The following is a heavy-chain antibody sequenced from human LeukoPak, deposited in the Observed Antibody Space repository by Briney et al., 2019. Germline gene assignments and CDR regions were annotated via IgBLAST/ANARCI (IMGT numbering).Heavy chain of an antibody. D-gene: IGHD6-13*01. J-gene: IGHJ4*02. CDR1: GFTVSSNY. CDR2: IYSGGST. V-gene: IGHV3-66*01. CDR3: AAGYSSSWLFDY. Sequence: GGSLRLSCAASGFTVSSNYMSWVRQAPGKGLEWVSVIYSGGSTYYADSVKGRFTISRDNSKNTLYLQMNSLRAEDTAVYYCAAGYSSSWLFDYWGQGTLVTVSS.